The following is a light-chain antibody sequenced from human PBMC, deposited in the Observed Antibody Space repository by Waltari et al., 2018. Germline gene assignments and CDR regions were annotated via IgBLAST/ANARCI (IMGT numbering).Light chain of an antibody. Sequence: DIVMTKSPLTLPVTPGEPASISCRSSKSLLHSNGYNYLDWYLQNPGQSPQLLIYLGSNRASGVPDRFSGSVSGTDFTLKISRVEADDFGLYYCMQALQTPRTFGPGTKVDIK. J-gene: IGKJ3*01. CDR1: KSLLHSNGYNY. CDR2: LGS. V-gene: IGKV2-28*01. CDR3: MQALQTPRT.